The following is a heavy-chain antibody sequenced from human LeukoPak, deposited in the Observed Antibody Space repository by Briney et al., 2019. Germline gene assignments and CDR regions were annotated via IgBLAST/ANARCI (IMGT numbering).Heavy chain of an antibody. V-gene: IGHV3-74*01. Sequence: TGGSLRLSCAASGFTFSSHWMHWVRQAPGKGLAWVSRINTDGSYIHYTDSVKGRFTISRDNAKNTLYLQMNSLRAEDTAIYYCTRDSYDSNYYYGMDVWGQGTTVIVSS. CDR2: INTDGSYI. J-gene: IGHJ6*02. CDR3: TRDSYDSNYYYGMDV. D-gene: IGHD3-3*01. CDR1: GFTFSSHW.